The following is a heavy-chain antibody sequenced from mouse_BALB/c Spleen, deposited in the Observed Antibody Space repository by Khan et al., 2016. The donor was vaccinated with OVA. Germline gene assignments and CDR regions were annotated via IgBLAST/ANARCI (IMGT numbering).Heavy chain of an antibody. D-gene: IGHD2-13*01. CDR2: IWTGGST. CDR1: GFSLVTYG. Sequence: QMQLEESGPGLVAPSQSLSITCTVSGFSLVTYGVHWVRQSPGRGLEWLGVIWTGGSTNYNSALMSRLSIYKDDSKRQVFFQLNSLKTDDTAMYDWARETACDGDYEAMDYWGQGTSVTVSS. CDR3: ARETACDGDYEAMDY. V-gene: IGHV2-9*02. J-gene: IGHJ4*01.